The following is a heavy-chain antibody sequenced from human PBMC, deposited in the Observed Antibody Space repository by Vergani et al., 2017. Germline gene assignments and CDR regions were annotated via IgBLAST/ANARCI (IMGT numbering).Heavy chain of an antibody. CDR3: AKVGRSEVAGTFGAFDI. CDR1: GASIDSFY. Sequence: VLLQEPGPGLVKPSETLSLKCSVSGASIDSFYWSWLRQSPGKGLEWVSTLSASDRRTHYADSVKGRFTISRDISKNTLFLHMNSLRPEDTAVYYCAKVGRSEVAGTFGAFDIWGQGTMVTVSS. V-gene: IGHV3-23*01. J-gene: IGHJ3*02. D-gene: IGHD6-19*01. CDR2: LSASDRRT.